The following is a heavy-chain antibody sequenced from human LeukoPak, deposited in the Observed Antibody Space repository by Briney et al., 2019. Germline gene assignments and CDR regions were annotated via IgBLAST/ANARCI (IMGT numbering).Heavy chain of an antibody. CDR1: GGTFSSYA. Sequence: ASVKVSCKASGGTFSSYAISWVRQAPGQGLEWMGGIIPIFGTANYAQKFQGRVTITADKSTSTAYMELSSLRSEDTAVYYCARIGDYGDYSESWFDPWGQGTLVTVSS. J-gene: IGHJ5*02. V-gene: IGHV1-69*06. CDR3: ARIGDYGDYSESWFDP. CDR2: IIPIFGTA. D-gene: IGHD4-17*01.